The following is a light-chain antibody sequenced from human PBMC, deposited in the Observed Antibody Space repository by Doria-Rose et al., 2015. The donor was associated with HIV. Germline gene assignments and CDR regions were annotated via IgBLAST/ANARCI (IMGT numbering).Light chain of an antibody. CDR2: GAS. CDR3: QQYGSSPRT. V-gene: IGKV3-20*01. Sequence: TQSPGTLSLSPGERATLSCRASHNVSSSSLTWYQQKPGQAPRLLIYGASNRATGTPDRFGGSGSGTDFTLTIRRLGPEDFAVFYCQQYGSSPRTFGQGTKVEIK. J-gene: IGKJ1*01. CDR1: HNVSSSS.